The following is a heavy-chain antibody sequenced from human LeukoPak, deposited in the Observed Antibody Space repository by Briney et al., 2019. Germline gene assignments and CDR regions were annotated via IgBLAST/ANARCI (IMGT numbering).Heavy chain of an antibody. D-gene: IGHD6-13*01. V-gene: IGHV3-30*18. CDR3: AKDLYSSSYSFDY. CDR1: GLTFSSYG. Sequence: GGSLRLSCAASGLTFSSYGMHWVRQAPGKGLEWVAVISYDGSNKYYADSVKGRFTISRDNSKNTLYLQMNSLRAEDTAVYYCAKDLYSSSYSFDYWGQGTLVTVSS. J-gene: IGHJ4*02. CDR2: ISYDGSNK.